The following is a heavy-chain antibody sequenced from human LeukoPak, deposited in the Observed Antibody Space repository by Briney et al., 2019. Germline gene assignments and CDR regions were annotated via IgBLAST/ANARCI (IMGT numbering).Heavy chain of an antibody. D-gene: IGHD4-23*01. Sequence: PGGSLRLSCAASGFPFSTFTMNWVRQAPGRGLEWVSSITGDCRYIDYADSMKGRFTISRDNAKNSLYLQMNSLRAEDTAVYYCARNGGNSDFDYWGQGTLVTVSS. V-gene: IGHV3-21*01. CDR3: ARNGGNSDFDY. CDR1: GFPFSTFT. J-gene: IGHJ4*02. CDR2: ITGDCRYI.